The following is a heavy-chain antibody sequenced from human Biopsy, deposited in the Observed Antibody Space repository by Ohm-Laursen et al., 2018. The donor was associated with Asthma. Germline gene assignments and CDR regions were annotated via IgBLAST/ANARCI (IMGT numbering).Heavy chain of an antibody. CDR1: GFKFDEYT. D-gene: IGHD5-18*01. J-gene: IGHJ4*02. Sequence: SLRLSCSASGFKFDEYTMHWVRQAPGKGLEWVSYISSSSSTIYYADSVKGRFTISRDNAKNSLYLQMNSLRDEDTAVYYCARFKRGYSYGYAGVFDCWGQGTLVTVSS. V-gene: IGHV3-48*02. CDR2: ISSSSSTI. CDR3: ARFKRGYSYGYAGVFDC.